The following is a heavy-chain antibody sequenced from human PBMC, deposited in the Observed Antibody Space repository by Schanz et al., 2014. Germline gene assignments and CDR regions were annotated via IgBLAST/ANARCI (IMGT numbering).Heavy chain of an antibody. CDR1: GYSINTSDW. CDR3: ASKGLTTDAFDI. V-gene: IGHV4-28*07. D-gene: IGHD2-8*01. J-gene: IGHJ3*02. Sequence: QVQLQESGPGLVKPSDTLSLTCAVSGYSINTSDWWGWIRQPPGKGLEWIGYIYYSGSTYYNPSPKRRVTRSVNTSKTQSTLKLRSVTAVDTAVYYCASKGLTTDAFDIWGQGTMVTVSS. CDR2: IYYSGST.